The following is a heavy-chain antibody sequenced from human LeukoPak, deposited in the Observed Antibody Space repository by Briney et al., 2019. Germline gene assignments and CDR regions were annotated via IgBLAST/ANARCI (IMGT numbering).Heavy chain of an antibody. CDR3: AKDIYVAATGEAFDI. J-gene: IGHJ3*02. CDR2: ISSSSSYI. V-gene: IGHV3-21*04. D-gene: IGHD6-25*01. Sequence: GGSLTLSCAASGFAFSSYWMHWVRQAPGKGLEWVSSISSSSSYIYYADSVKGRFTISRDNAKNSLYLQMNSLRAEDTALYYCAKDIYVAATGEAFDIWGQGTMVTVSS. CDR1: GFAFSSYW.